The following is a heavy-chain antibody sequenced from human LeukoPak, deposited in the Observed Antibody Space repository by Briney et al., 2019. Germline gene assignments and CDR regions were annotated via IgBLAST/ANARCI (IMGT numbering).Heavy chain of an antibody. D-gene: IGHD4-23*01. CDR2: IYSGGST. J-gene: IGHJ4*02. V-gene: IGHV3-53*01. CDR1: GFTFSSYA. Sequence: GGSLRLSCAASGFTFSSYAMSWVRQAPGKGLEWVSVIYSGGSTYYADSVKGRFTISRDNSKNTLYLQMNSLRAEDTAVYYCARDYYGGYFDYWGQGTLVTVSS. CDR3: ARDYYGGYFDY.